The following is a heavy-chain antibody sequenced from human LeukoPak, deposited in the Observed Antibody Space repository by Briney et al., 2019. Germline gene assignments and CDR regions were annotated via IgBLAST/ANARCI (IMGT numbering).Heavy chain of an antibody. CDR1: GFTFSTYG. J-gene: IGHJ4*02. CDR3: ASLDTTMVTGDY. D-gene: IGHD5-18*01. Sequence: GGSLRLSCAASGFTFSTYGMPWVRQAPGKGLEWVANIKQDGTEKYYVDSVKGRFTISRDNAKNSLYLQMNSLRAEDTAVYYCASLDTTMVTGDYWGQGTLVTVSS. V-gene: IGHV3-7*01. CDR2: IKQDGTEK.